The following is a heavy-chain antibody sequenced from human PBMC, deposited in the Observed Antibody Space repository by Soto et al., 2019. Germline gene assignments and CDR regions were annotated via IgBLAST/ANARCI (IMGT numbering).Heavy chain of an antibody. CDR3: ATPSSSGQEFDP. J-gene: IGHJ5*02. D-gene: IGHD6-6*01. Sequence: GGSLRLSCTASGFTFSDYPMSWVRQAPGQGLDWVSTISSSGASLHYADSVKGRFTISRDNSKSTLYLQLNSLRAEDTGVYYCATPSSSGQEFDPWGQGTLVTVSS. CDR2: ISSSGASL. V-gene: IGHV3-23*01. CDR1: GFTFSDYP.